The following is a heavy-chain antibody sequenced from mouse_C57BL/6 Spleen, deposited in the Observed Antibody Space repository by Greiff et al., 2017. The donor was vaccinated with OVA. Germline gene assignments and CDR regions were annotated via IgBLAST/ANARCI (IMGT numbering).Heavy chain of an antibody. CDR1: GYTFTSYW. J-gene: IGHJ2*01. V-gene: IGHV1-52*01. D-gene: IGHD1-1*01. CDR3: ARWDYYGSSSYYFDY. Sequence: QVQLQQPGAELVRPGSSVKLSCKASGYTFTSYWMHWVKQRPIQGLEWIGNIDPSDSETHYNQKFKDKATLTVDKSSSTAYMQLSSLTSEDPAVYYCARWDYYGSSSYYFDYWGQGTTLTVSS. CDR2: IDPSDSET.